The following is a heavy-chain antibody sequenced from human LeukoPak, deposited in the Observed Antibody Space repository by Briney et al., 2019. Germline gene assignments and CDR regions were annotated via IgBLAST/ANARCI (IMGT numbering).Heavy chain of an antibody. D-gene: IGHD2-15*01. CDR3: ARSSVADY. CDR1: GGSISGYY. Sequence: SETPSLTCTVSGGSISGYYWSWIRQPPGKGLEWIGYIYYSGSTNYSPSLKSRVTISLDTSKNQVSLRVSSVTAADTAVYYCARSSVADYWGQGTLVTVSS. V-gene: IGHV4-59*01. J-gene: IGHJ4*02. CDR2: IYYSGST.